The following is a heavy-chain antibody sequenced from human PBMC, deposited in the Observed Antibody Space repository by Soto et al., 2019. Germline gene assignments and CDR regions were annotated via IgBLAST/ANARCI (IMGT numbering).Heavy chain of an antibody. J-gene: IGHJ4*02. CDR1: GFTFSSYA. D-gene: IGHD4-17*01. Sequence: GGSLRLSCAASGFTFSSYAMSWVRQAPGKGLEWVSAISGSGGSTYYADSVKGRFTISRDNSKNTLYLQMNSLRAEDTAVYYCAIVNDYDSSLSLLGYWAQGSLVPVSS. V-gene: IGHV3-23*01. CDR3: AIVNDYDSSLSLLGY. CDR2: ISGSGGST.